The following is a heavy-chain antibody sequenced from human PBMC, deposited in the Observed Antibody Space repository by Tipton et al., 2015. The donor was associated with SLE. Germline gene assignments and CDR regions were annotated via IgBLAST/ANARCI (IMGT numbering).Heavy chain of an antibody. D-gene: IGHD4-23*01. CDR3: AIDYRGNHRGFDF. J-gene: IGHJ3*01. CDR1: SDSIGGAGFL. CDR2: IYYTGTA. Sequence: LRLSCTVSSDSIGGAGFLLTWNRPPPGHGLGWVGHIYYTGTASYNPSLKSRISISLDKSKTRFSLRLTSLTAADPAVYYCAIDYRGNHRGFDFWGQGAMVTVSS. V-gene: IGHV4-31*03.